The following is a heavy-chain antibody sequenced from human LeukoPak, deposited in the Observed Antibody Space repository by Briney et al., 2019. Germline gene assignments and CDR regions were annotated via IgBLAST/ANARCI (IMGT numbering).Heavy chain of an antibody. V-gene: IGHV4-34*01. D-gene: IGHD3-9*01. CDR2: INHSGST. CDR3: AREGGLRYFDWLFDYFDY. J-gene: IGHJ4*02. Sequence: SETLSLTCAVYGESFSGYYWSWIRQPPGKGLEWIGEINHSGSTNYNPSLKSRVTISVDASKNQFSLKLSSVTAADTAVYYCAREGGLRYFDWLFDYFDYWGQGTLVTVSS. CDR1: GESFSGYY.